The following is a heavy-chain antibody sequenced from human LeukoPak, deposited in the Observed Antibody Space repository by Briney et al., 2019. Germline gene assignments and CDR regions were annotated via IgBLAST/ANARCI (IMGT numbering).Heavy chain of an antibody. J-gene: IGHJ1*01. Sequence: GGSLRLSCAASGFTFSNSAMHWVRQAPGKGLEYVSTISTNGGSSHYANSVKGRFNISRDNSKNTLYLQMGSLRAEDMAVYYCARGGGSIAAAGSYFQHWGQGTLVTVSS. CDR2: ISTNGGSS. V-gene: IGHV3-64*01. CDR1: GFTFSNSA. D-gene: IGHD6-13*01. CDR3: ARGGGSIAAAGSYFQH.